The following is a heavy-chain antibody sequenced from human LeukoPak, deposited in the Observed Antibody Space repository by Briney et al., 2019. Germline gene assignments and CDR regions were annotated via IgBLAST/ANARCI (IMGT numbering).Heavy chain of an antibody. Sequence: TSETLSLTCAVYGGSFSGYYWSWIRQPPGKGLEWIGDINHSGSTNYNPSLKSRVTISVDTSKNQFSLKLSSVTAADTAVYYCARVNAVSSAGAFDIWGQGTMVTVSS. J-gene: IGHJ3*02. D-gene: IGHD2-2*01. CDR3: ARVNAVSSAGAFDI. V-gene: IGHV4-34*01. CDR2: INHSGST. CDR1: GGSFSGYY.